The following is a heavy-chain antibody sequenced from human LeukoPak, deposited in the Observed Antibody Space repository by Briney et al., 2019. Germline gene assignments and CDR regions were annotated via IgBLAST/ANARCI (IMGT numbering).Heavy chain of an antibody. D-gene: IGHD1-26*01. CDR1: GFTVSSNY. Sequence: PGGSLRLSCAASGFTVSSNYMSWVRQAPGKGLEWVAVIYSGGTTSYADSVKGRFTISRDNSKNTLYLQMNSLRAEDTAVYYCARVGGGATMHGVFYWGQGTLVTVSS. J-gene: IGHJ4*02. CDR3: ARVGGGATMHGVFY. CDR2: IYSGGTT. V-gene: IGHV3-53*01.